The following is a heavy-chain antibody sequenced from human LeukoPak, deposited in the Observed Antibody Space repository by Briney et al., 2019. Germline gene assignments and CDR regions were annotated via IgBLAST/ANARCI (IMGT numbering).Heavy chain of an antibody. V-gene: IGHV1-8*01. CDR1: GYTFTSYD. D-gene: IGHD5-18*01. Sequence: ASVKVSCKASGYTFTSYDINWVRQATGQGLEWMGWMNPNSGNTGYAQKFQGRVTMTRNTSISTAYMELSSLRSEDTAVYYCAREKNRSLGYSYGLAYWGQGTLVTVSS. CDR2: MNPNSGNT. CDR3: AREKNRSLGYSYGLAY. J-gene: IGHJ4*02.